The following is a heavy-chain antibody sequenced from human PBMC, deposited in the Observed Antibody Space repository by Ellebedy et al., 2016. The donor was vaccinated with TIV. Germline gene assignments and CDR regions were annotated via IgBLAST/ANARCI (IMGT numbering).Heavy chain of an antibody. Sequence: GGSLRLSCVASGFTLGDHYIDWVRQAPGKGLEWVSAISGSGGSTYYADSVKGRFTISRDNAKNSLYLQMNSLRAEDTAVYYCSRHTDYALDYWGQGALVTVSS. J-gene: IGHJ4*02. V-gene: IGHV3-69-1*01. CDR2: ISGSGGST. CDR1: GFTLGDHY. D-gene: IGHD4-17*01. CDR3: SRHTDYALDY.